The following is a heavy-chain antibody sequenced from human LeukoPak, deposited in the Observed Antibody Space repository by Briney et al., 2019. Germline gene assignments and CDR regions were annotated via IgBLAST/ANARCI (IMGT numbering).Heavy chain of an antibody. V-gene: IGHV3-33*01. Sequence: QPGGSLRLSCAASGFTFSSYGMHWVRQAPGKGLEWVAVIWYDGSNKYYADSVKGRFTLSRDNSKNALDLQMNSLRAEDTAVYYCAREGVGATAFQNYFDYWGQGILVTVSS. CDR2: IWYDGSNK. D-gene: IGHD1-26*01. CDR3: AREGVGATAFQNYFDY. CDR1: GFTFSSYG. J-gene: IGHJ4*02.